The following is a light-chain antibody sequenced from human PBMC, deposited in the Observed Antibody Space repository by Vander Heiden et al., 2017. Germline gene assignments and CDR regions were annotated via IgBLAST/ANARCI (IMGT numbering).Light chain of an antibody. CDR1: SSNIGNNY. CDR2: ENN. J-gene: IGLJ3*02. Sequence: QSVLTQPPSVSAAPGQKVTISCSGSSSNIGNNYVSWYQQLPGTDPKLLIYENNKRPSGIPDRFSGSRSGTSATLGITGLQTGDEADYYCATWDSSLSAWVFGGGTKLTVL. V-gene: IGLV1-51*02. CDR3: ATWDSSLSAWV.